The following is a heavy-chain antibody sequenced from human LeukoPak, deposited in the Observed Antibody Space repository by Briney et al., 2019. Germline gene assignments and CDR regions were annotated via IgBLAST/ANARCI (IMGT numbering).Heavy chain of an antibody. D-gene: IGHD2-15*01. J-gene: IGHJ3*02. CDR2: IYYSGST. V-gene: IGHV4-61*01. Sequence: SETLSLTCPVSGGSVSSGSYYWSWIRQPPGKGLEWIGYIYYSGSTNYNPSLKSRVTISVDTSKNQFSLKLSSVTAADTAVYYCAGYCSGGSCYSGAFDIWGQGTMVTVSS. CDR3: AGYCSGGSCYSGAFDI. CDR1: GGSVSSGSYY.